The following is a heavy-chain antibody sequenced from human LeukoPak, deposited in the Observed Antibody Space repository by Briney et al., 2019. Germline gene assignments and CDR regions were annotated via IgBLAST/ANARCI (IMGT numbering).Heavy chain of an antibody. J-gene: IGHJ6*04. CDR3: TTDTDYYGSGSYYIYYYYYGMDV. V-gene: IGHV3-15*01. D-gene: IGHD3-10*01. Sequence: PGGSLRLSCAASGFTFSNAWMSWVRQAPGKGLEWVGRIKSKTDGGTTDYPARVKGRFTISRDDLKNTLYLQMNSLKTEDTAVYYCTTDTDYYGSGSYYIYYYYYGMDVWGKGTTVTVSS. CDR1: GFTFSNAW. CDR2: IKSKTDGGTT.